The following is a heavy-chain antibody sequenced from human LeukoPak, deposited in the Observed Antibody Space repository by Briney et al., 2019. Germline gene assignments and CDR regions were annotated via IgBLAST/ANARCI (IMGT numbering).Heavy chain of an antibody. Sequence: PGESLKISXKGSGYSFISYWIGWVRQRPGKGLEWTGIVYPGDSDTRYSPSFQGQVTISADKSISTAYLQWTSLKASDTAMYYCARRCSSTSCYSTVTTRAFDIWGQGTMVTVSS. V-gene: IGHV5-51*01. CDR3: ARRCSSTSCYSTVTTRAFDI. CDR2: VYPGDSDT. D-gene: IGHD2-2*01. CDR1: GYSFISYW. J-gene: IGHJ3*02.